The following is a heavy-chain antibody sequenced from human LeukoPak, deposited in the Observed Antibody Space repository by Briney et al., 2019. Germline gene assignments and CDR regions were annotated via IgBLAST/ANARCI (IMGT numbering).Heavy chain of an antibody. J-gene: IGHJ4*02. V-gene: IGHV3-66*01. Sequence: GGSLRLSCAASGFTFSSYAMSWVRQAPGKGLEWVSVIYSGGSTYYADSVKGRFTISRDNSKNTLYLQMNSLRAEDTAVYYCASSGHYLPNYFDYWGQGTLVTVSS. CDR3: ASSGHYLPNYFDY. D-gene: IGHD3-10*01. CDR1: GFTFSSYA. CDR2: IYSGGST.